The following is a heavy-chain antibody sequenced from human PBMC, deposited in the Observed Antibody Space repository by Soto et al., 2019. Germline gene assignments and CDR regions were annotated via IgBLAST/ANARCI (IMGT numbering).Heavy chain of an antibody. J-gene: IGHJ4*02. D-gene: IGHD2-2*01. Sequence: SGPTLGNPTQTLTLTCTFSGFSLSTSGVGVGWIRQPPGKALEWLALIYWDDDKRYSPSLKSRLTITKDTSKNQVVLTMTNMDPVDTATYYCAHRLASRYHGGFDYWGQGTRVTVSS. CDR1: GFSLSTSGVG. V-gene: IGHV2-5*02. CDR3: AHRLASRYHGGFDY. CDR2: IYWDDDK.